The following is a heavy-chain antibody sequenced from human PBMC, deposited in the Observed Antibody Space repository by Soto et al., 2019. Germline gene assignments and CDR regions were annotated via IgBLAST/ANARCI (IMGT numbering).Heavy chain of an antibody. V-gene: IGHV3-20*01. CDR2: INWNGGST. CDR3: ARADGTYYYDSSGYWRHWYFDR. D-gene: IGHD3-22*01. Sequence: GGSLRLSCAASGFTFDDYGMSWVRQAPGKGLEWVSGINWNGGSTGYADSVKGRFTITRDNAKNSLYLQMNSLRAEGTALYPCARADGTYYYDSSGYWRHWYFDRWGRGIRVTVSS. J-gene: IGHJ2*01. CDR1: GFTFDDYG.